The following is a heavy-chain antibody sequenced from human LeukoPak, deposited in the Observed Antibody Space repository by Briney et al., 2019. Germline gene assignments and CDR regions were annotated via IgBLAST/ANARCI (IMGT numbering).Heavy chain of an antibody. CDR2: IYYSGST. CDR3: ARGKRFWSGYLNWFDP. CDR1: GGSISSSSYY. J-gene: IGHJ5*02. V-gene: IGHV4-39*07. Sequence: SETLSLTCTVSGGSISSSSYYWGWIRQPPGKGLEWIGSIYYSGSTYYNPSLKSRVTISVDTSKNQFSLKLSSVTAADTAVYYCARGKRFWSGYLNWFDPWGQGTLVTVSS. D-gene: IGHD3-3*01.